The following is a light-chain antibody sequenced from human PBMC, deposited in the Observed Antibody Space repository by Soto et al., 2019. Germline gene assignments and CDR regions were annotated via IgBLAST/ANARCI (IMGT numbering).Light chain of an antibody. V-gene: IGLV2-14*01. CDR2: EVI. Sequence: QSVLTQPASVSGSPGQSITVSCTGTSSDVVNFNYVSWYQQHPGKAPKLMIYEVIHRPSGVSNRFSGSKSGSTASLTISGLQAEDEADYYCTSYTGSGTYVFGTGTKVTV. CDR3: TSYTGSGTYV. CDR1: SSDVVNFNY. J-gene: IGLJ1*01.